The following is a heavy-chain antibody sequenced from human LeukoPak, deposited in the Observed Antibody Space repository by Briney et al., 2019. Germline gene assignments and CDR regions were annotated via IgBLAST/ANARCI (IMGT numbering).Heavy chain of an antibody. D-gene: IGHD6-19*01. CDR3: ARGRGYSSGQTFDY. CDR1: GGSFNGYY. J-gene: IGHJ4*02. V-gene: IGHV4-34*01. CDR2: INHSGST. Sequence: SETLSLTCAVYGGSFNGYYWSWIRQPPGKGLEWIGEINHSGSTNYNPSLKSRVTISVDTSKNQFSLKLSSVTAADTAVYYCARGRGYSSGQTFDYWGQGTLVTVSS.